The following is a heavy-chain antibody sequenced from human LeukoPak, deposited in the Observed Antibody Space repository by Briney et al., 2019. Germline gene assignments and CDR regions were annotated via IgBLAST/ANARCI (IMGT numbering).Heavy chain of an antibody. CDR2: ITAGNGNT. J-gene: IGHJ3*02. V-gene: IGHV1-18*01. CDR1: GYNFRNYG. D-gene: IGHD5-18*01. Sequence: GASVKVPCKASGYNFRNYGIGWVRQAPSQGLEWMGWITAGNGNTSYAHKLQGRVTMTTDTSTSTAYMELRSLRSDDTAVYFCARDSARGYSYGYNAFDIWGQGTMVTVSS. CDR3: ARDSARGYSYGYNAFDI.